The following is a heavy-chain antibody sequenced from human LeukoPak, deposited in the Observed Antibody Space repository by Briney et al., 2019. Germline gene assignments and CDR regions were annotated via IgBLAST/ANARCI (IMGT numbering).Heavy chain of an antibody. V-gene: IGHV3-48*04. CDR2: ISSSSSTI. J-gene: IGHJ4*02. Sequence: GGSLRLSCAASGFTFSSYSMNWVRQAPGKGLEWVSYISSSSSTIYYADSVKGRFTISRDNAKNSLYLQMNSLRAEDTAVYYCVRKMEWYSGSYHAFDYWGQGTLVTVSS. D-gene: IGHD1-26*01. CDR3: VRKMEWYSGSYHAFDY. CDR1: GFTFSSYS.